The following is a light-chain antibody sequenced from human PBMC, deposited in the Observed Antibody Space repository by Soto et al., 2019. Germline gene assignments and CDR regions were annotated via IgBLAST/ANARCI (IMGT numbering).Light chain of an antibody. J-gene: IGKJ1*01. CDR2: KVS. Sequence: DVVMTQSPLSLPVSLGQPASISCRSSQSLVYSDGNTYLNWFQQRPGQSPRRLIYKVSNRDSGVPDRFSGSGSGTDFTLKISRVDAEDVGGYYCLQGTHWPGTFGQGTKVEIK. CDR3: LQGTHWPGT. V-gene: IGKV2-30*01. CDR1: QSLVYSDGNTY.